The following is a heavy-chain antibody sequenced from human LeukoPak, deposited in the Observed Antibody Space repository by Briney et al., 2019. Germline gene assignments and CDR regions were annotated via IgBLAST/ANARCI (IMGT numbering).Heavy chain of an antibody. CDR1: GDPMTPYY. CDR2: MSYSGDT. D-gene: IGHD3-16*01. J-gene: IGHJ4*02. CDR3: ARDGRGGLFYYFDS. V-gene: IGHV4-59*01. Sequence: SEILSLTCTVSGDPMTPYYWSWIRQPPGKGLEWIGYMSYSGDTRYNPSLKSRVTISVDASNNQFSLRLTSMTAADTATYYCARDGRGGLFYYFDSWGPGTLVTVSS.